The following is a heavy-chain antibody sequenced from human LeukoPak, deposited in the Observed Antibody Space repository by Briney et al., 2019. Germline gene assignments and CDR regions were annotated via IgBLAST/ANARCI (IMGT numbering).Heavy chain of an antibody. V-gene: IGHV3-23*01. Sequence: PGGSLRLSCAASGFTFSSYAMSWVRQAPGKGLEWVSVISGSGGNTYYADAVKGRFTISRDNSKNTLYLQMNSLRAEDTAVYYCARDPQGGGLVWGQGTTVTVSS. CDR1: GFTFSSYA. CDR2: ISGSGGNT. J-gene: IGHJ6*02. D-gene: IGHD2-15*01. CDR3: ARDPQGGGLV.